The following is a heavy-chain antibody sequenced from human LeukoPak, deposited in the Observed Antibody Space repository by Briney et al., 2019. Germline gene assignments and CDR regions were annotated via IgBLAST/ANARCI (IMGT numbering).Heavy chain of an antibody. CDR1: GGTFSSYA. Sequence: SVKVSCEASGGTFSSYAISWVRQAPGQGLEWMGGIIPIFGTANYAQKFQGRVTITADESTSTAYMELSSLRSEDTAVYYCARSLVGCSGGSCYAAGESLPYYYGMDVWGQGTTVTVSS. CDR3: ARSLVGCSGGSCYAAGESLPYYYGMDV. CDR2: IIPIFGTA. J-gene: IGHJ6*02. V-gene: IGHV1-69*13. D-gene: IGHD2-15*01.